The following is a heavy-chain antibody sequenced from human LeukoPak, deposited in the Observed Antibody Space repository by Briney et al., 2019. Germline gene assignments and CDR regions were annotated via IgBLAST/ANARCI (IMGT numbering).Heavy chain of an antibody. D-gene: IGHD2-21*02. V-gene: IGHV3-11*01. CDR3: ARVQGVVVTAPDY. Sequence: GGSLRLSCAVSGLTFSDYYMSWIRHAPGKGLEGVSYISSSGSTRYYADSVKGRFTIPRDNAKNSLYVQMNSLRAEDTAVYYCARVQGVVVTAPDYWGQGTLVTVSS. CDR1: GLTFSDYY. J-gene: IGHJ4*02. CDR2: ISSSGSTR.